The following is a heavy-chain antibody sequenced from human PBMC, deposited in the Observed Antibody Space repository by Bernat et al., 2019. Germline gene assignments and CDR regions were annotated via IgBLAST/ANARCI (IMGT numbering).Heavy chain of an antibody. D-gene: IGHD4-17*01. J-gene: IGHJ4*02. CDR1: GGSISSSSYY. V-gene: IGHV4-39*07. CDR2: IYYSGST. Sequence: QLQLQESGPGLVKPSETLSLTCTVSGGSISSSSYYWGWIRQPPGKGLEWIGSIYYSGSTYYNPSLKSRVTISVDTSKNQFSLDLSSVTAADTAVYFCARSFDYGYFDFWGQGTLVTVSS. CDR3: ARSFDYGYFDF.